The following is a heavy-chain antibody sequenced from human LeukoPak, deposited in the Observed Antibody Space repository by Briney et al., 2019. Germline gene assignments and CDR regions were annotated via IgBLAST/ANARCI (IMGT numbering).Heavy chain of an antibody. J-gene: IGHJ4*02. V-gene: IGHV3-20*04. D-gene: IGHD6-19*01. Sequence: GGSLRLSCAASGFTFDDYGMSWVRQAPGKGLKWVSGINWNGGSTGYADSVKGRFTISRDNAKNSLYLQMDSLSAEDTAFYYCAKNLGSGWYFPSGYWGQGTLVTVSS. CDR2: INWNGGST. CDR3: AKNLGSGWYFPSGY. CDR1: GFTFDDYG.